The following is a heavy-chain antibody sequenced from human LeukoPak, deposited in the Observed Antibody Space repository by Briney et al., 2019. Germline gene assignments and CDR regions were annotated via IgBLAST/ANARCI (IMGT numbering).Heavy chain of an antibody. CDR1: GFTFSSYS. CDR3: ARGLVVPAAINYYYYGMDV. Sequence: GSLRLSCAASGFTFSSYSMNWVRQAPGKGLEWVSFISSSSYIYYADSVKGRFTISRDNAKNSLYLQMNSLRAEDTAVYYCARGLVVPAAINYYYYGMDVWGQGTTVTVSS. V-gene: IGHV3-21*01. J-gene: IGHJ6*02. CDR2: ISSSSYI. D-gene: IGHD2-2*02.